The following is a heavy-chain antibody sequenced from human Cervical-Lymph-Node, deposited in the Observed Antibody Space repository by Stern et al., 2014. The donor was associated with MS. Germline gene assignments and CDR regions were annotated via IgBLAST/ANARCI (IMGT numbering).Heavy chain of an antibody. D-gene: IGHD6-19*01. CDR1: GYTFTSYY. Sequence: QVQLVQSGAEVQKPGASVKVSCKASGYTFTSYYMHWVRQAPGQGLEWMGIINPSGGSTSYAQKFQGRVTMTRETSTSTVYMELSSLRSEDTAVYYCASSEAVAGTFDYWGQGTLVTVSS. CDR2: INPSGGST. CDR3: ASSEAVAGTFDY. V-gene: IGHV1-46*03. J-gene: IGHJ4*02.